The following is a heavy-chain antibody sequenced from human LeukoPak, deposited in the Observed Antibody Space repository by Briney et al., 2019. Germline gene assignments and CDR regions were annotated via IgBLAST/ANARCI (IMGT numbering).Heavy chain of an antibody. Sequence: PGGSLRLSCAASGFTFSSYGMHWVRQAPGKGLEWVSSISSSSSYIYYADSVKGRFTISRDNAKNSLYLQMNSLRAEDTAVYYCARVEWGSYLLSREWGQGTLVTVSS. V-gene: IGHV3-21*01. CDR1: GFTFSSYG. D-gene: IGHD1-26*01. CDR2: ISSSSSYI. J-gene: IGHJ4*02. CDR3: ARVEWGSYLLSRE.